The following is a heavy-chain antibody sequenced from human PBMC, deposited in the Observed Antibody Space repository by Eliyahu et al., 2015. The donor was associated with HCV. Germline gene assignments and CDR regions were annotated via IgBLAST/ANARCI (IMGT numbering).Heavy chain of an antibody. CDR2: IDPSDSYT. CDR1: GYSFTSYW. J-gene: IGHJ4*02. Sequence: EVQLVQSGAEVKKPGESLRISCKGSGYSFTSYWISWVRQMPGKGLEWMGRIDPSDSYTNYSPSFQGHVTISADKSISTAYLQWSSLKASDTAMYYCARGTYYYDSSGYPGTDYWGQGTLVTVSS. V-gene: IGHV5-10-1*03. CDR3: ARGTYYYDSSGYPGTDY. D-gene: IGHD3-22*01.